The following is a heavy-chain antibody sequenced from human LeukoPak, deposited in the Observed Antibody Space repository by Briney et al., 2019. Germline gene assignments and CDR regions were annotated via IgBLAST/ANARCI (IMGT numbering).Heavy chain of an antibody. V-gene: IGHV3-30*03. J-gene: IGHJ6*02. Sequence: GGSLRLSCAASGFTFSSYSMNWVRQAPGKGLEWVAVISYDGSNKYYADSVKGRFTISRDNSKNTLYLQMNSLRVEDTAVYYCARDRGSTILYGMDVWGQGTTVTVSS. CDR1: GFTFSSYS. D-gene: IGHD2-2*01. CDR3: ARDRGSTILYGMDV. CDR2: ISYDGSNK.